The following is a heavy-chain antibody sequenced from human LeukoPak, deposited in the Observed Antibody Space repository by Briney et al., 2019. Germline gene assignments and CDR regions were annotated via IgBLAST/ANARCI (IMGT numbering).Heavy chain of an antibody. Sequence: GESLKISCKGSGYSFTNYWIGRGRQMPGKGLERMGIIYPGDSDTRYRPSFQGQVTISADKSISTAYLQWRSLKASDTAMYYCARQIGVCSSTSCRESHYYYMDVWGKGTTVTVSS. CDR1: GYSFTNYW. D-gene: IGHD2-2*01. J-gene: IGHJ6*03. CDR2: IYPGDSDT. V-gene: IGHV5-51*01. CDR3: ARQIGVCSSTSCRESHYYYMDV.